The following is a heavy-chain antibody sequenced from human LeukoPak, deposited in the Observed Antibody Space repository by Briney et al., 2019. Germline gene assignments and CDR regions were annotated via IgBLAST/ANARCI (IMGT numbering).Heavy chain of an antibody. CDR1: GFTFSSYS. J-gene: IGHJ4*02. D-gene: IGHD1-7*01. CDR3: ARDHLTGTTGIDY. V-gene: IGHV3-21*04. CDR2: ISSSSSYI. Sequence: GGSLRLSCAASGFTFSSYSMNWVRQAPGKVLEWVSSISSSSSYIYYADSVKGRFTISRDNAKNSLYLQMNSLRAEDTAVYYCARDHLTGTTGIDYWGQGTLVTVSS.